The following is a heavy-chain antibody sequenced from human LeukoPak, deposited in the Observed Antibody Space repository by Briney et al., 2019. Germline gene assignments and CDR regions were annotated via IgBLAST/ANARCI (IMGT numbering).Heavy chain of an antibody. CDR3: ARDGSQLPHYYYMDV. Sequence: GASVKVSCKASGYTFTGYYMHWVRQAPGQGLEWMGWINPNSGGTNYAQKFQGRVTMTRDTSISTAYMELSRLRSDDTAVYYCARDGSQLPHYYYMDVWGKGTTVTVSS. J-gene: IGHJ6*03. D-gene: IGHD2-2*01. CDR2: INPNSGGT. V-gene: IGHV1-2*02. CDR1: GYTFTGYY.